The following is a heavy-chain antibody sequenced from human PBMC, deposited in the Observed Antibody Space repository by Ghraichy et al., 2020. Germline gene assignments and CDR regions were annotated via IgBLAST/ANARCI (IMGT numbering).Heavy chain of an antibody. D-gene: IGHD3-3*01. J-gene: IGHJ6*02. CDR2: ITTKAYGGTT. CDR1: GFTFGDYA. V-gene: IGHV3-49*04. Sequence: GGSLRLSCTSSGFTFGDYAMSWVRQAPGKGLEWVGSITTKAYGGTTEYAASVKGRFNISRDDSKSIAYLEMNSLKTEDTAVYYCTRDLGPLPYYDIWSGHWYGMDVWGQGTTVTVSS. CDR3: TRDLGPLPYYDIWSGHWYGMDV.